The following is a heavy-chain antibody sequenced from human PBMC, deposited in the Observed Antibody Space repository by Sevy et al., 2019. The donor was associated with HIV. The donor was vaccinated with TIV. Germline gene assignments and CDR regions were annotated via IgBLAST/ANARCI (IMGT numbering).Heavy chain of an antibody. Sequence: ASVKVSCKASGYTFDSHDINWIRQAPGQGLEWMGWMNPNSGNTGYARRFQGRVTMTRTTSISTAYMELNGMRSEDTDLYYCARGLSFSYAKRGDWVNWYFDLWGRGTLVTVSS. CDR3: ARGLSFSYAKRGDWVNWYFDL. V-gene: IGHV1-8*01. CDR2: MNPNSGNT. D-gene: IGHD2-21*01. CDR1: GYTFDSHD. J-gene: IGHJ2*01.